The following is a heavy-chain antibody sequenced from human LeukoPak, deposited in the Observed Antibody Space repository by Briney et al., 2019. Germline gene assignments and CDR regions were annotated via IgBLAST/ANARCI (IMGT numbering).Heavy chain of an antibody. D-gene: IGHD1-14*01. CDR3: ARVKGVSPPTSDAFDI. Sequence: SETLSLTCSVSGGSISSYHWSWIRQPPGKGLEWIGYVYYSGSTNYNPSLKSRVTISVDTSKNQFSLKLKSVSAADTAVYYCARVKGVSPPTSDAFDIWGQGTMVTVSS. V-gene: IGHV4-59*01. J-gene: IGHJ3*02. CDR2: VYYSGST. CDR1: GGSISSYH.